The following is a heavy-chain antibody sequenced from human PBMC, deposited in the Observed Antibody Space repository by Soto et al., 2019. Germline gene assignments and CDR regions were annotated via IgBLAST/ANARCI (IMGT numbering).Heavy chain of an antibody. CDR1: GFSLSTSGVG. CDR2: IYWDDDK. D-gene: IGHD5-12*01. CDR3: PHVYGGYDNFDY. J-gene: IGHJ4*02. V-gene: IGHV2-5*02. Sequence: QITLKESGPTLVKPTQTLTLTCTFSGFSLSTSGVGVGWIRQPPGKALEWLALIYWDDDKRYSPSLKSRLTIPNDTSKNHVVLTITNMDPVDTATYYCPHVYGGYDNFDYWGQGTLVTVSS.